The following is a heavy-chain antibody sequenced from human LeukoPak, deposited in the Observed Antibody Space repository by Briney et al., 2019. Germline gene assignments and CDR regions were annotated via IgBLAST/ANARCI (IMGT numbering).Heavy chain of an antibody. Sequence: GASVKVSCKASGYTFTGYYMHWVRQAPGQGLEWMGWISAYNGNTNYAQKLQGRVTMTTDTSTSTAYMELRSLRSDDTAVYYCARSIAARGSFDYWGQGTLVTVSS. J-gene: IGHJ4*02. CDR2: ISAYNGNT. D-gene: IGHD6-6*01. CDR1: GYTFTGYY. CDR3: ARSIAARGSFDY. V-gene: IGHV1-18*04.